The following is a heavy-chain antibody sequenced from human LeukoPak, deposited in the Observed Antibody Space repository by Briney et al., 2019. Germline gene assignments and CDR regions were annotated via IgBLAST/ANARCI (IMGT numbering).Heavy chain of an antibody. CDR2: IDPNNGGT. Sequence: ASGKVSCKASGYSFTGYYIHWVRQAPGQGLEWMGWIDPNNGGTNFAQKFQGRVTMTRDTSISTAYMELSRLRSDDTAIYYCAKDQNTGYANNWFDPWGQGTLVTVSS. CDR3: AKDQNTGYANNWFDP. CDR1: GYSFTGYY. J-gene: IGHJ5*02. D-gene: IGHD5-12*01. V-gene: IGHV1-2*02.